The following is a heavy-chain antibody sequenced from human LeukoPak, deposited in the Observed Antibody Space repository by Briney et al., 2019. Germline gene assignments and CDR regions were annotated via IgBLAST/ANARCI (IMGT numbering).Heavy chain of an antibody. J-gene: IGHJ4*02. CDR1: GYTFTSYD. D-gene: IGHD1/OR15-1a*01. Sequence: GASVKVSCKASGYTFTSYDINWVRQAPGQGLEWMGWMNPNSGNTGYAQKFQGRVTMTEDTSTDTAYMELSSLRSEDTAVYYCATSLRPYFDYWGQGTLVTVSS. CDR2: MNPNSGNT. CDR3: ATSLRPYFDY. V-gene: IGHV1-8*01.